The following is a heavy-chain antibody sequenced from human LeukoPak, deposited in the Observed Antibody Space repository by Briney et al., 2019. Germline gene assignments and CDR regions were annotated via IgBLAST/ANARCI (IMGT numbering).Heavy chain of an antibody. D-gene: IGHD1-1*01. Sequence: GGSLRLSCAASGFTFSDYDMHWVRQATGKGLEWVSAIGTAGDTYYTGSVKGRFTISRENAKNSLYLQMSSLRAGDTAVYYCARVAKERVGGVYYFDYWGQGTMVTASS. CDR2: IGTAGDT. V-gene: IGHV3-13*01. J-gene: IGHJ4*02. CDR1: GFTFSDYD. CDR3: ARVAKERVGGVYYFDY.